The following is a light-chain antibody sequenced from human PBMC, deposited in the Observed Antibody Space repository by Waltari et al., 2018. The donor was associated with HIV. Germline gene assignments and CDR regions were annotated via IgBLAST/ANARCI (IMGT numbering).Light chain of an antibody. CDR1: DPNIGSPA. CDR2: NDD. V-gene: IGLV1-36*01. J-gene: IGLJ2*01. Sequence: QSVLTQSPSVSEAPGQSVTISCSGSDPNIGSPAVTWYQQFPGKPPRLLVYNDDLILSGVSDRLSASKSGTSASLAINDLQSEHESHYYCAAWDDGLNGVIFGGGTKVTVL. CDR3: AAWDDGLNGVI.